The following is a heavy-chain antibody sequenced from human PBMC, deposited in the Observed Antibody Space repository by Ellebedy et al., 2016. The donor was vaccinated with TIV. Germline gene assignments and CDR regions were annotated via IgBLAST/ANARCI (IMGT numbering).Heavy chain of an antibody. CDR2: IYYSGST. CDR3: ARTLGDLYYYDSSGYYFFDY. D-gene: IGHD3-22*01. J-gene: IGHJ4*02. Sequence: MPSETLSLTCTVSGGSISNYYWSWIRQPPGKGLEWIGYIYYSGSTNYNPSLKSRVTISVDTSKNQFSLKLSSVTAADTAVYYCARTLGDLYYYDSSGYYFFDYWGQGTLVTVSS. CDR1: GGSISNYY. V-gene: IGHV4-59*12.